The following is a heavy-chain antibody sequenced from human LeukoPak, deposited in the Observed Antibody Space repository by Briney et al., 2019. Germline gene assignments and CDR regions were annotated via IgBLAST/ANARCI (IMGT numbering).Heavy chain of an antibody. V-gene: IGHV1-2*02. Sequence: ASVKVSCKASGYTFTGYYMHWVRQAPGQGLEWMGWINLNSGGTNYAQKFQGRVTMTRDTSISTAYMELSRLRSDDTAVYYCARVGVYSSGWYGTPGNWFDPWGQGTLVTVSS. J-gene: IGHJ5*02. CDR2: INLNSGGT. CDR1: GYTFTGYY. D-gene: IGHD6-19*01. CDR3: ARVGVYSSGWYGTPGNWFDP.